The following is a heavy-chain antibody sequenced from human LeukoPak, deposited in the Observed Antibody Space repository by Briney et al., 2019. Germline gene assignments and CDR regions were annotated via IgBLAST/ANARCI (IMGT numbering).Heavy chain of an antibody. Sequence: GGSLRLSCAASGFTFSSYAMHWVRQAPGKGLEWVAVISYDGSNKYYADSVKGRFTISRDNSKNTLYLQMNSLRAEDTAVYYCARDEWELHAFDIWGQGTMVTVSS. CDR2: ISYDGSNK. V-gene: IGHV3-30-3*01. CDR1: GFTFSSYA. D-gene: IGHD1-26*01. CDR3: ARDEWELHAFDI. J-gene: IGHJ3*02.